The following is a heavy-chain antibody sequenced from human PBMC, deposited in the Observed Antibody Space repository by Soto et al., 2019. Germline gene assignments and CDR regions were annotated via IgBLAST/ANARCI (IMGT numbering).Heavy chain of an antibody. CDR3: ARAIKMWEVHYYFDY. V-gene: IGHV1-69*06. CDR1: GSTFNNFA. J-gene: IGHJ4*02. CDR2: IVVISKTA. D-gene: IGHD1-26*01. Sequence: QVVLLQSGSEVKEPGSSVRVSCQVSGSTFNNFAVSWGSQAPGHGPEWRGGIVVISKTADYSQRFRDRVTITADTSTSTLSVSLGRLTFEDPAVYYWARAIKMWEVHYYFDYWGQGTLVTVSS.